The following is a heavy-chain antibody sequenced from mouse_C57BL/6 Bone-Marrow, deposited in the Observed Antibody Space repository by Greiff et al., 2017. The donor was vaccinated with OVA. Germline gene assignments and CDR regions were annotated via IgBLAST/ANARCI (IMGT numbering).Heavy chain of an antibody. CDR1: GYSFTSYY. Sequence: VQLQQSGPELVKPGASVKISCKASGYSFTSYYIHWVKQRPGQGLEWIGWIYPGSGNTKYNEKFKGKATLTADTSSSTAYMQLSSLTSDDSAVYYCARSPYYGSSRFDYWGQGTTLTVSS. CDR3: ARSPYYGSSRFDY. D-gene: IGHD1-1*01. V-gene: IGHV1-66*01. CDR2: IYPGSGNT. J-gene: IGHJ2*01.